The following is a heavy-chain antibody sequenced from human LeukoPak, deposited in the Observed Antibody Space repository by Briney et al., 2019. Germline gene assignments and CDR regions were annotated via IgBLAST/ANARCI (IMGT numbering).Heavy chain of an antibody. D-gene: IGHD2-15*01. V-gene: IGHV3-9*01. CDR3: TKDVAEDQFS. CDR1: GFTFDDYA. Sequence: GRSLRLSCAASGFTFDDYAMHWVRQAPGKGLEWVSGISWNSGSIGYADSVKGRFTISRDNAKNSLYLQMNSLRAEDTALYYCTKDVAEDQFSWGQGTLVTVSS. CDR2: ISWNSGSI. J-gene: IGHJ5*02.